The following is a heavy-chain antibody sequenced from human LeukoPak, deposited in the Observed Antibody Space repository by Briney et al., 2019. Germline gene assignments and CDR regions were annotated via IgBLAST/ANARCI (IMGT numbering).Heavy chain of an antibody. V-gene: IGHV4-59*01. CDR3: ARDSGYNSPFDY. J-gene: IGHJ4*02. CDR1: GGSISNYY. Sequence: PSETLSLTCTVSGGSISNYYWSWIRQPPGKGLEWIGHIYYSGSTNYNPSLKSRVTISVDTSKNQFSLKLRFVTAADTAVYYCARDSGYNSPFDYWGQGTLVTVSS. D-gene: IGHD6-13*01. CDR2: IYYSGST.